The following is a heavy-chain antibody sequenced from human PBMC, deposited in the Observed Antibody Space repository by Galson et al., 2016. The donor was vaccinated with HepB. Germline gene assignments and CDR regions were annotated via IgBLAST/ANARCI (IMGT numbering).Heavy chain of an antibody. CDR1: GFTFSSYW. Sequence: SLRLSCAASGFTFSSYWMHWVRQVPGKGLVWVLHINTDGSSAHYADSVKGRFTISRDNAKNTLYLQINSLRAEDTAVYYCVRDRLATNWFDPWGQGTLVTVSS. CDR2: INTDGSSA. V-gene: IGHV3-74*01. J-gene: IGHJ5*02. CDR3: VRDRLATNWFDP. D-gene: IGHD2-8*01.